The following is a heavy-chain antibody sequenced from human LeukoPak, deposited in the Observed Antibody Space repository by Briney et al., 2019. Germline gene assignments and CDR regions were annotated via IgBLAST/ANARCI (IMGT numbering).Heavy chain of an antibody. CDR2: INHGGST. J-gene: IGHJ4*02. CDR3: ARDPTTVMTVPWYFDT. D-gene: IGHD4-11*01. V-gene: IGHV4-34*01. Sequence: SETLSLTCAVYDGSFTGYFWNWIRQSPGKGREWMGEINHGGSTNYNPSLKSRLTISVDTSKNQFSLRLTSVTAADTGVYFCARDPTTVMTVPWYFDTWGQGTLVTVSS. CDR1: DGSFTGYF.